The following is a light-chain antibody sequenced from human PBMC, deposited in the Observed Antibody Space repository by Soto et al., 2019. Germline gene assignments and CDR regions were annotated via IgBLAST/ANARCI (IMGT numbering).Light chain of an antibody. J-gene: IGKJ5*01. Sequence: DIQMTQSPSSLSASVGDRVTITCRASQSISSYLNWYQQKPGKAPKLLIYAASSFQSGVPSRFSGSGSGTDFTLIISSLQPEDFATYYCQQSYSTPDTFGQGTRLEIK. CDR1: QSISSY. V-gene: IGKV1-39*01. CDR3: QQSYSTPDT. CDR2: AAS.